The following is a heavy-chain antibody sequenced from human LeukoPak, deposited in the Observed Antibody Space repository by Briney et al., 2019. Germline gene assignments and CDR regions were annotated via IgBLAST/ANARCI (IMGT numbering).Heavy chain of an antibody. CDR2: IYPGDSHT. V-gene: IGHV5-51*01. D-gene: IGHD2-2*02. CDR1: GYSFPNYL. CDR3: ARGPYAYTSSATLGSYNWFDP. J-gene: IGHJ5*02. Sequence: GESLKISCKGSGYSFPNYLIGWRRQMPGKGLEWMGVIYPGDSHTRYSPSFQDQVTISVDKSISTAYLQWSSLKASDTAMYYCARGPYAYTSSATLGSYNWFDPWGQGSLVTVSS.